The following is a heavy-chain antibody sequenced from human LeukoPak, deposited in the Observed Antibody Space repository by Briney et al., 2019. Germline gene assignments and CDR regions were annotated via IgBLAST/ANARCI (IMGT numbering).Heavy chain of an antibody. CDR3: ARDRERGMVRGILDY. V-gene: IGHV4-4*07. J-gene: IGHJ4*02. CDR2: IYTSGST. D-gene: IGHD3-10*01. CDR1: GGSISSYF. Sequence: SETLSLTCTVSGGSISSYFWTWIRQPAGKGLEWIGRIYTSGSTNYNPSLKSRVTISIDSSKHQFALKLKSVTAADTAVYYCARDRERGMVRGILDYWGQGTLVTVSS.